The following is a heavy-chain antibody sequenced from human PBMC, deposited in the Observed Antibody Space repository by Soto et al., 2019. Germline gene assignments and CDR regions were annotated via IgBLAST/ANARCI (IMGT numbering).Heavy chain of an antibody. CDR3: AKDGSPRITIFGVVYNWFDP. CDR2: IDGSGLST. D-gene: IGHD3-3*01. CDR1: GFTFSNFA. V-gene: IGHV3-23*01. Sequence: EVQLLESGGNLVQPGGSLRLSCAASGFTFSNFAMSWVRQAPGKGLEWVSAIDGSGLSTYYADSVKGRFTISRDNSKNTVYLPMNSLRAEDTAMYYCAKDGSPRITIFGVVYNWFDPWGQGTLVTVSS. J-gene: IGHJ5*02.